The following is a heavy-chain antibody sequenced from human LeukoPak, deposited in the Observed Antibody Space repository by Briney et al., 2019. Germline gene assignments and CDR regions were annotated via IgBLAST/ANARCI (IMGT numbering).Heavy chain of an antibody. V-gene: IGHV3-74*01. CDR3: ARDHSRFRFFDL. CDR1: DFTFSDNW. CDR2: ISPDGSRT. Sequence: PGGSLRLSCAGSDFTFSDNWMHWVRQTPDKGLVWVSRISPDGSRTAYADSLKGRFTVSRDNSKNTLYLQMSSLTAEDTAMYFCARDHSRFRFFDLWGQGTMVSVSS. D-gene: IGHD3-16*01. J-gene: IGHJ3*01.